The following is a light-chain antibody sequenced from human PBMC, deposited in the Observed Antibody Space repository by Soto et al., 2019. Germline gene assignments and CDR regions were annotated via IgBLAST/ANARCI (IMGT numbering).Light chain of an antibody. V-gene: IGKV3-15*01. CDR2: GAS. Sequence: EIVLSQSPGTLSFSPGERATLSCRASQSVSSDLAWYQQKPGQAPSPLILGASTRATGVPARFSGSGSGTEFTLSISSLQSEDFAVYYCKQYKEWPPFTFGQGTRLEIK. CDR1: QSVSSD. CDR3: KQYKEWPPFT. J-gene: IGKJ5*01.